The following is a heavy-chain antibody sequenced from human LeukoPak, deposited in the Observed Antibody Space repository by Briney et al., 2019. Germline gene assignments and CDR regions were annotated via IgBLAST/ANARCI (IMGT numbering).Heavy chain of an antibody. Sequence: PSETLSLTCAVYGGSFSGYYWSWIRQPPGKGLEWVGEINHSGSTNYNPSLKSRVTISVDTSKNQFSLKLSSVTAADTAVYYCARGPSGLGSRYCSGGSCYSFPFDYWGQGTLVTVSS. V-gene: IGHV4-34*01. CDR3: ARGPSGLGSRYCSGGSCYSFPFDY. D-gene: IGHD2-15*01. CDR2: INHSGST. J-gene: IGHJ4*02. CDR1: GGSFSGYY.